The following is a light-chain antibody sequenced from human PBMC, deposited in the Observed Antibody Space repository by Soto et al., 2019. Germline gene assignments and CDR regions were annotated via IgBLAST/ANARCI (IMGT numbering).Light chain of an antibody. CDR3: QYLNGAPTIT. J-gene: IGKJ5*01. Sequence: LTQSPATLSLCPGERVTLTGRASQDVSDFLAWYQNAPEKAPNLLIFGGYTLQSGVSSRFSGSGSGTEFSLTITSLKTEDFATYYCQYLNGAPTITFGQGTRLEIK. CDR2: GGY. CDR1: QDVSDF. V-gene: IGKV1-9*01.